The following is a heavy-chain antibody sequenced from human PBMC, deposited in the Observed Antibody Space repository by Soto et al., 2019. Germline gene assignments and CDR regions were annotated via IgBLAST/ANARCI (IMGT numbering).Heavy chain of an antibody. V-gene: IGHV6-1*01. CDR2: TYYGSKWYN. D-gene: IGHD5-18*01. J-gene: IGHJ4*02. CDR3: ARGGYSYGYLSFDY. Sequence: PSKTLSLTCAISGDSVSSNSAAWNWIRQSPSRGLEWLGRTYYGSKWYNDYAVSVKSRITITPDTSKNQFSLQLNSVTPEDTAVYYCARGGYSYGYLSFDYWGQGTLVTVPQ. CDR1: GDSVSSNSAA.